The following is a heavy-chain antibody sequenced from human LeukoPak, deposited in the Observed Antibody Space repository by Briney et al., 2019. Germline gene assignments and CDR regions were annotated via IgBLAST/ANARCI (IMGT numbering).Heavy chain of an antibody. V-gene: IGHV3-30-3*01. J-gene: IGHJ4*02. CDR3: ARDYTAMVKLDY. CDR1: GFTFSSYA. CDR2: ISYDGSNK. Sequence: PGRSLRLSCAASGFTFSSYAMHWVRQAPGKGLEWVAVISYDGSNKYYADSVKGRFTMSRDNSKNTLYLQMNSLRAEDTAVYYCARDYTAMVKLDYWGQGTLVTVSS. D-gene: IGHD5-18*01.